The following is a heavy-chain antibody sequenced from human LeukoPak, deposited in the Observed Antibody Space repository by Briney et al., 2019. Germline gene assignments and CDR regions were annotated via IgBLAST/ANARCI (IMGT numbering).Heavy chain of an antibody. J-gene: IGHJ4*02. CDR3: ARSEISDSSGYYNAY. V-gene: IGHV3-21*04. D-gene: IGHD3-22*01. CDR2: ISSTSGYI. Sequence: GGSLRLSCAPSGLSFSSYTIHWVRQAPGKGLEWVSSISSTSGYIHYADSVKGRFSISRDNAKNLVHLEMDILRADDTAVYYCARSEISDSSGYYNAYWGQGTLVTVSS. CDR1: GLSFSSYT.